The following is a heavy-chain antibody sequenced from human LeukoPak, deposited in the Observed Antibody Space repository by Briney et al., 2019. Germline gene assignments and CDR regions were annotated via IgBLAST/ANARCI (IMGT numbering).Heavy chain of an antibody. D-gene: IGHD2-15*01. CDR1: GGSISSSNYY. J-gene: IGHJ6*03. CDR2: MYYSGST. V-gene: IGHV4-39*07. CDR3: ASFYCSGGSCYQYYYYYYMDV. Sequence: SETLSLTCTVSGGSISSSNYYWGWIRQPPGTGLQWIGSMYYSGSTYYNPSLKSRVTISVDTSKNQFSLKLSSVTAADTAVYYCASFYCSGGSCYQYYYYYYMDVWGKGTTVTISS.